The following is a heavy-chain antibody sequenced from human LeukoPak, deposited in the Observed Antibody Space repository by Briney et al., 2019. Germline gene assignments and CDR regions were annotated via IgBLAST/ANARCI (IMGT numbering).Heavy chain of an antibody. V-gene: IGHV3-7*01. CDR3: ASLMGDKTIFEY. J-gene: IGHJ4*02. CDR2: IKRDGSGQ. CDR1: GFIFGSRW. Sequence: GGSLRLSCAASGFIFGSRWMSWGRHAPGKGLEWVANIKRDGSGQYYLESVKGRFTISRDNAKNSLCLQMNSLRAEDTAMYYCASLMGDKTIFEYWGQGTLVTVSS. D-gene: IGHD2-8*01.